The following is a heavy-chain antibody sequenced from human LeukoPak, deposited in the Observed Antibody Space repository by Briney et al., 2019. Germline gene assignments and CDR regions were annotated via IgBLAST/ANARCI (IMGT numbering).Heavy chain of an antibody. CDR3: ARGFTTAQTYYYYYMDV. J-gene: IGHJ6*03. V-gene: IGHV1-8*01. Sequence: ASVKVSCKASGYTCTSYDINWVRQATGQGLEWMGWMNPNSGNTGYAQKFQGRVTMTTDTSTSTAYMELRSLRSDDTAVYYCARGFTTAQTYYYYYMDVWGKGTTVTVSS. D-gene: IGHD3-22*01. CDR2: MNPNSGNT. CDR1: GYTCTSYD.